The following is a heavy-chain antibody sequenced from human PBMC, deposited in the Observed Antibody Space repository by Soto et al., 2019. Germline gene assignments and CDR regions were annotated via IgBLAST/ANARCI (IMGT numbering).Heavy chain of an antibody. CDR2: IIPIFGTA. J-gene: IGHJ6*02. CDR3: ARGDSSAYYYYGMDV. V-gene: IGHV1-69*13. CDR1: GGTFSSYS. D-gene: IGHD6-25*01. Sequence: SVKVSCKASGGTFSSYSISWVRQAPGQGLEWMGGIIPIFGTANYAQKFQGRVTITADESTSTAYMELSSLRSEDTAVYYCARGDSSAYYYYGMDVWGQGTTVTVSS.